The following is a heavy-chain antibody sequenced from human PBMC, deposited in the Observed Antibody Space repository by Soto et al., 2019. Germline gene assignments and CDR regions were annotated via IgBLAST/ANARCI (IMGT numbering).Heavy chain of an antibody. Sequence: EVQLVESGGGLVQPGRSLRLSCAASGFTFDDYAMHWVRQAPGKGLEWVSGISWNSGSIGYADSVKGRFTISRDNAKHSLYLQMNSLRAEDTALYYCAKDREYDFWRKGGMDVWGQGTTVTFSS. CDR1: GFTFDDYA. J-gene: IGHJ6*02. CDR3: AKDREYDFWRKGGMDV. CDR2: ISWNSGSI. V-gene: IGHV3-9*01. D-gene: IGHD3-3*01.